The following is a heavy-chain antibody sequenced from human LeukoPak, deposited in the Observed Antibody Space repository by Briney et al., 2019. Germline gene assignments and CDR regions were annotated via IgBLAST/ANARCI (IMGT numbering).Heavy chain of an antibody. CDR3: ARRGGRRDGFHFVEDEYYFDY. CDR2: IHIYRGNT. Sequence: VASVKVFCKASGYSSTNYGISWVRQAPGQGLEWMGWIHIYRGNTNYAQKFQGRVTMTTDTSTSTVYMEVRGLRSEDTAVYYCARRGGRRDGFHFVEDEYYFDYWGQGTLVTVSS. D-gene: IGHD5-24*01. J-gene: IGHJ4*02. CDR1: GYSSTNYG. V-gene: IGHV1-18*01.